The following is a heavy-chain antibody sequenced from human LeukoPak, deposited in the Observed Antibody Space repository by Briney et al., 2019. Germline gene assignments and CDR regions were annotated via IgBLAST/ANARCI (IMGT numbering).Heavy chain of an antibody. Sequence: GGSLRLSCVASALIFSSYDMHWVRQAPGKGLEWVSLIYAAGSTYYADSVKGRFTISRHNSKNTLYLQMNSLRAEDTAVYYCARGGVGAFDIWGQGTMVTVSS. CDR1: ALIFSSYD. D-gene: IGHD3-16*01. CDR2: IYAAGST. J-gene: IGHJ3*02. CDR3: ARGGVGAFDI. V-gene: IGHV3-53*04.